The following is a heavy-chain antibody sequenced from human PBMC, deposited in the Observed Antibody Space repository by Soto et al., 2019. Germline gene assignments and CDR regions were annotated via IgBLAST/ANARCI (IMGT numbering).Heavy chain of an antibody. CDR1: GDSVSSNSAA. V-gene: IGHV6-1*01. Sequence: SQTLSLTCAISGDSVSSNSAAWEWIRQSPSRGLEWLGRTRYTSKWYTEYAESVKSRITINADTSKNHFSLQLRSVTPEDTAVYYCVRVDWNDAGSWGQGTHVTVSS. CDR3: VRVDWNDAGS. J-gene: IGHJ5*02. CDR2: TRYTSKWYT. D-gene: IGHD1-1*01.